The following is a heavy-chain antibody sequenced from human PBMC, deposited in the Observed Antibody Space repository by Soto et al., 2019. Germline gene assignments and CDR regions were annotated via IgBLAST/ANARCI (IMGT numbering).Heavy chain of an antibody. CDR3: ARETVAGTDNWFDP. D-gene: IGHD6-19*01. CDR1: GGSISTYY. V-gene: IGHV4-4*07. J-gene: IGHJ5*02. Sequence: SETLSLTCTASGGSISTYYWNWIRQPAGKRLEWLGRIYTSGYTKYNPSLKSRVTMSLDTSKRQFSLKLSSVTAADTAVDYCARETVAGTDNWFDPWGQGILVTVSS. CDR2: IYTSGYT.